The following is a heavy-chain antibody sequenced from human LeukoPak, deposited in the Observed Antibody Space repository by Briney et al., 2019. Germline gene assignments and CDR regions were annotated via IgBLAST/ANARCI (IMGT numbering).Heavy chain of an antibody. Sequence: ASVKVSCKASGYTFTSYGISWVRQAPGQGLEWMGCISAYNGNTNYAQKLQGRVTMTTDTSTSTAYMELRSLRSDDTAVYYCARDRVVTGSNPFDDWGQGTLVTVSS. J-gene: IGHJ4*02. CDR1: GYTFTSYG. V-gene: IGHV1-18*01. CDR3: ARDRVVTGSNPFDD. CDR2: ISAYNGNT. D-gene: IGHD4-23*01.